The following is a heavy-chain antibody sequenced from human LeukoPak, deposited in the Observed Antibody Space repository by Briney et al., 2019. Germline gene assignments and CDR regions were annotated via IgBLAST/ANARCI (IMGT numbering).Heavy chain of an antibody. V-gene: IGHV1-18*01. D-gene: IGHD3-22*01. CDR2: ISAYNGNT. CDR3: ARSMGYYYDSSGYFQH. CDR1: GYTFTSYG. Sequence: ASVKVSCKASGYTFTSYGISWVRQAPGQGLEWMGWISAYNGNTNYARKLQGRVTMTTDTSTSTAYMELRSLRSDDTAVYYCARSMGYYYDSSGYFQHWGQGILVTVSS. J-gene: IGHJ1*01.